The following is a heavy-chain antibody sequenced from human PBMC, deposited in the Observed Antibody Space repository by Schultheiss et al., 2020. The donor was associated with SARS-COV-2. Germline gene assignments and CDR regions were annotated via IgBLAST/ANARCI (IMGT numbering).Heavy chain of an antibody. J-gene: IGHJ6*02. D-gene: IGHD3-22*01. V-gene: IGHV4-59*12. Sequence: SQTLSLTCPVSGGSISSYYWSWIRQPPGKGLDWIGYIYYSGSTNYNPSLKSRVTISVDTSKNQFSLKLSSVTAADTAVYYCARVGYYDRGMDVWGQGTTVTVAS. CDR3: ARVGYYDRGMDV. CDR2: IYYSGST. CDR1: GGSISSYY.